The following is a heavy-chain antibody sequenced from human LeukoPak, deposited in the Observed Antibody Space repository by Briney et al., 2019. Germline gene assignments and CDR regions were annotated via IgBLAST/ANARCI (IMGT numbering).Heavy chain of an antibody. J-gene: IGHJ6*03. CDR3: AREVVVAATRYMDV. CDR2: FSRSGSIT. V-gene: IGHV3-48*03. Sequence: GGSLRLSCAASGFTFSSYWMSWVRQAPGKGLEWISYFSRSGSITYYADSVKGRFTISRDNAKNSLYLQMNSLRAEDTAVYYCAREVVVAATRYMDVWGKGTTVTISS. D-gene: IGHD2-15*01. CDR1: GFTFSSYW.